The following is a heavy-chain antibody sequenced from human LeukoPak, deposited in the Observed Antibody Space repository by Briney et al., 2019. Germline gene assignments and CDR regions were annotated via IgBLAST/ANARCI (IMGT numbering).Heavy chain of an antibody. D-gene: IGHD4-17*01. J-gene: IGHJ4*02. CDR3: ARDQATVTTRRAYFDY. CDR1: GYTFTSYG. Sequence: ASVKISCKASGYTFTSYGISWVRQAPGQGLEWMGWISAYNGNTNYAQKLQGRVTMTTDTSTSTAYIELRSLRSDDTAVYYCARDQATVTTRRAYFDYWGQGTLVTVSS. CDR2: ISAYNGNT. V-gene: IGHV1-18*01.